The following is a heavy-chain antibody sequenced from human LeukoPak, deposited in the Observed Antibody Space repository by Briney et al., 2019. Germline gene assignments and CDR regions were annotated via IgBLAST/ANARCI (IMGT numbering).Heavy chain of an antibody. CDR3: ARVTANPATPDYGDYVHAFDI. Sequence: ASVKVSCKASRYTFTSYYMHWVRQAPGQGLEWMGIINPSGGSTSYAQKFQGRVTMTRDTSTSTVYMELSSLRSEDTAVYYCARVTANPATPDYGDYVHAFDIWGQGTMVTVSS. J-gene: IGHJ3*02. V-gene: IGHV1-46*01. CDR2: INPSGGST. D-gene: IGHD4-17*01. CDR1: RYTFTSYY.